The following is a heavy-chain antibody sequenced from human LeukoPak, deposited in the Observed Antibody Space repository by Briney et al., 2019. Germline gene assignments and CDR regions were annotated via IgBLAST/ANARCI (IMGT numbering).Heavy chain of an antibody. CDR3: VKDDSYYYGSGTYPC. D-gene: IGHD3-10*01. CDR2: ISNNGRST. CDR1: GFTFSTYA. Sequence: GGSLRLSCSASGFTFSTYAMHWVRKAPGKGLEYVSGISNNGRSTYDADSVKGRFTISRDNSKNTLYLQMSSLRAEDTAVYYCVKDDSYYYGSGTYPCWGQGTLVTVSS. V-gene: IGHV3-64D*06. J-gene: IGHJ4*02.